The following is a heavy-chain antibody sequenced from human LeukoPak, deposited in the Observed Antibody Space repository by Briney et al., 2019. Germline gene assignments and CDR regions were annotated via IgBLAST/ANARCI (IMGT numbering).Heavy chain of an antibody. Sequence: ASVKVSCKASGGTFSSYAISWVRQAPGQGLEWMGGIIPIFGTANYAQKFQGGVTITTDESTSTAYMELSSLRSEDTAVYYCARGRSIAAAGQSVGYWGQGTLVTVSS. J-gene: IGHJ4*02. CDR3: ARGRSIAAAGQSVGY. D-gene: IGHD6-13*01. V-gene: IGHV1-69*05. CDR2: IIPIFGTA. CDR1: GGTFSSYA.